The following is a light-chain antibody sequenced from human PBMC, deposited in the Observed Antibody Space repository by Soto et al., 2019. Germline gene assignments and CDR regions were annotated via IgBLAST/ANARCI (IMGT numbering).Light chain of an antibody. CDR2: KNN. CDR1: GSNIGGNY. J-gene: IGLJ7*01. CDR3: ATWDDRLRAAV. Sequence: QPVLTQPPSASGTPGQRVTISCSGSGSNIGGNYVYWYQQLPGTSPKRLIYKNNQRPSGVPDRFSGSKSGTSASLAISGLRFEDEADYYCATWDDRLRAAVFGGGTQLTVL. V-gene: IGLV1-47*01.